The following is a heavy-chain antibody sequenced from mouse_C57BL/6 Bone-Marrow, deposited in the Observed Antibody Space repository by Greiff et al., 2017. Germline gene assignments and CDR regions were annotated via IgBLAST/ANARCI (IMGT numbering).Heavy chain of an antibody. CDR2: IYPGSGST. J-gene: IGHJ1*03. CDR3: ARGLMWLLWYFDV. V-gene: IGHV1-55*01. CDR1: GYTFTSYW. D-gene: IGHD2-3*01. Sequence: QVQLQQSGTVLARPGASVKMSCKTSGYTFTSYWMHWVKQRPGQGLEWIGDIYPGSGSTNYNEKFKSKATLTVATSSSTAYMQLSSLTSEDSAVYYCARGLMWLLWYFDVWGTGTTGTVSS.